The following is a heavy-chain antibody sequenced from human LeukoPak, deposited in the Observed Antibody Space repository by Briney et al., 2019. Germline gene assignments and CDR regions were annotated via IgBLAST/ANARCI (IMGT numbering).Heavy chain of an antibody. V-gene: IGHV3-9*01. D-gene: IGHD5-12*01. CDR2: ISWNSGSI. J-gene: IGHJ4*02. CDR1: GFTFDDYA. CDR3: VNLGYSD. Sequence: PGRSLRLSCVASGFTFDDYAMHWVRQAPGKGLEWVSGISWNSGSIGYADSVKGRFTLSRDNAKNLVYLQMNSLRVEGTAVYYCVNLGYSDGGQGTLVTVSS.